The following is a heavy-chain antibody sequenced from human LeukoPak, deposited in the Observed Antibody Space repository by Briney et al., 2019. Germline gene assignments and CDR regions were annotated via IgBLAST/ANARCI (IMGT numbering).Heavy chain of an antibody. Sequence: SETLSLTCTVSGGSISSYYWSWIRQPPGKGLEWIGYIYYSGSTNYNPSLKSRVTISVDTSKNQFSLKLSSVTAADTAVYYCARIALETCGGDCNLDPQKAFDIWGQGTMVTVSS. CDR3: ARIALETCGGDCNLDPQKAFDI. CDR2: IYYSGST. CDR1: GGSISSYY. V-gene: IGHV4-59*01. J-gene: IGHJ3*02. D-gene: IGHD2-21*01.